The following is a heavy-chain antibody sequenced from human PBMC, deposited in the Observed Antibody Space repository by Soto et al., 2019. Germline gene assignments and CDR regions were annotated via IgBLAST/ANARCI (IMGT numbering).Heavy chain of an antibody. CDR3: ARLLVAAAHTDY. CDR1: GGSISSYY. CDR2: FYFSGSP. Sequence: PSETLSLTCPVSGGSISSYYWNWIRQPPGKGLEWIGSFYFSGSPYNNPSLKSRVTISVDTSKNQFSPNLSSVTAADTAVYYCARLLVAAAHTDYWGQGILVTVSS. D-gene: IGHD1-26*01. J-gene: IGHJ4*02. V-gene: IGHV4-59*05.